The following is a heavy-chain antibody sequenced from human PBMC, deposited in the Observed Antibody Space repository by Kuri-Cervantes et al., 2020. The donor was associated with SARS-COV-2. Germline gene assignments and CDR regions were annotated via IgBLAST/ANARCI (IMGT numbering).Heavy chain of an antibody. CDR1: GYTFTSYG. J-gene: IGHJ4*02. V-gene: IGHV1-18*01. CDR3: ARDFGGPGYLPAVGFDY. Sequence: ASVKVSCRASGYTFTSYGISWVRQAPGQGLEWMGWISAYNGSTNYAQKLQGRVTMTTDTSTSTAYMELRSLRSDDTAVYYCARDFGGPGYLPAVGFDYWGQGTLVTVSS. CDR2: ISAYNGST. D-gene: IGHD6-19*01.